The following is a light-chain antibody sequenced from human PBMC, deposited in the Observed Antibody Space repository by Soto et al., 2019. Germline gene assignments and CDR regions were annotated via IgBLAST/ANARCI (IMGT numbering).Light chain of an antibody. CDR1: SSDVGRYNY. Sequence: QSVLTQPASVSGSPGQSITISCTGTSSDVGRYNYVSWYQQHPGKAPKLIIYGVTNRPSGISNRFSGSKSGSTASLTISGLQPEDEADYYCNSYTTTSTYVFGPGTKLTVL. CDR3: NSYTTTSTYV. CDR2: GVT. V-gene: IGLV2-14*01. J-gene: IGLJ1*01.